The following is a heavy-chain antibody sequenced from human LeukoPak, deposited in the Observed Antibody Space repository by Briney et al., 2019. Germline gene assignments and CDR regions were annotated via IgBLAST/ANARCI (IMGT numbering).Heavy chain of an antibody. CDR3: ASYLAVAVNAFDI. CDR1: GGSISSSSYY. CDR2: IYYSGST. V-gene: IGHV4-39*07. Sequence: SETLSLTCTVSGGSISSSSYYWGWIRQPPGKGLEGIGSIYYSGSTYYNPSLKSRVTISVDTSTNQFSLKLSSVTAADTAVYYCASYLAVAVNAFDIWGQGTMVTVSS. J-gene: IGHJ3*02. D-gene: IGHD6-19*01.